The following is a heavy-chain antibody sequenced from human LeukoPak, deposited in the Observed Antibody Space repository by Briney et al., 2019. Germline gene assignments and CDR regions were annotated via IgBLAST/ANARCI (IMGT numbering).Heavy chain of an antibody. Sequence: GESLKISCKGSGYRFTSYWIGWVRQMPGKGLDWMGIIFPGDSDARYSPSFQGQVTISADKSISTAYLQWSSLKVSDTAIYYCARWLGHCSSTSCYQPFDYWGQGTLVNVAS. V-gene: IGHV5-51*01. CDR2: IFPGDSDA. CDR3: ARWLGHCSSTSCYQPFDY. J-gene: IGHJ4*02. CDR1: GYRFTSYW. D-gene: IGHD2-2*01.